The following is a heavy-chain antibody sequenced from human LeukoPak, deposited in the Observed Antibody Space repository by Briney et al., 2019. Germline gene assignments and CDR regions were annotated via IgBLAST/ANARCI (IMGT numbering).Heavy chain of an antibody. CDR3: ARGEREWGDYDILTGYSRFDY. CDR1: GYSISSGYY. D-gene: IGHD3-9*01. J-gene: IGHJ4*02. Sequence: SETLSLTCTVSGYSISSGYYWGWIRQPPGKGLEWIGSIYESGSTYYNPSLKSRVTISVDTSKNQFSLKLSSVTAADTAVYYCARGEREWGDYDILTGYSRFDYWGQGTLVTVSS. V-gene: IGHV4-38-2*02. CDR2: IYESGST.